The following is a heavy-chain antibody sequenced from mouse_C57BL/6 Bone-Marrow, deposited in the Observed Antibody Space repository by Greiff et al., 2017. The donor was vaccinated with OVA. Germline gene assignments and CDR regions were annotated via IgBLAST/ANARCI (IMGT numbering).Heavy chain of an antibody. CDR2: ICTGGGA. Sequence: QVQLQQSGPGLVAPSPSLSITCTASGFSLTSYAISWVRQPPGKGLEWLGVICTGGGATYNSAHKSRLSISNDNSKSHDSLNMNSRLTDDTAGYYCARRAECNCVCYFDVWGKGTTVTVSS. V-gene: IGHV2-9-1*01. CDR3: ARRAECNCVCYFDV. CDR1: GFSLTSYA. D-gene: IGHD2-1*01. J-gene: IGHJ1*03.